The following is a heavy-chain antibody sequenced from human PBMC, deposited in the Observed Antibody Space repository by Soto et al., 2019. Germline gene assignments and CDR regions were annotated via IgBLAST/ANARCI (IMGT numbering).Heavy chain of an antibody. V-gene: IGHV1-18*01. D-gene: IGHD3-3*01. CDR1: GYTXTSYG. Sequence: SXKVSYKASGYTXTSYGISLVRQAPGQGLEWIGWISAYNGNTNYAQKLQGRVTMTTDTSTSTAYMELRSLRSDDTAVYYCARLNSDFWSGYFDYWGQGTLVTVSS. CDR2: ISAYNGNT. J-gene: IGHJ4*02. CDR3: ARLNSDFWSGYFDY.